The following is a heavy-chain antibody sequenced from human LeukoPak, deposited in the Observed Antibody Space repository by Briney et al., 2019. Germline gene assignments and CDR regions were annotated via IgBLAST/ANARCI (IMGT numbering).Heavy chain of an antibody. CDR2: IYYSGST. J-gene: IGHJ4*02. D-gene: IGHD2-2*01. CDR3: AREGPSSTFDY. Sequence: SETLSLTCTVSGGSISSSSYYWSWIRQPPGKGLEWIGYIYYSGSTNYNPSLKSRVTISVDTSKNQFSLKLSSVTAADTAVYYCAREGPSSTFDYWGQGTLVTVSS. CDR1: GGSISSSSYY. V-gene: IGHV4-61*01.